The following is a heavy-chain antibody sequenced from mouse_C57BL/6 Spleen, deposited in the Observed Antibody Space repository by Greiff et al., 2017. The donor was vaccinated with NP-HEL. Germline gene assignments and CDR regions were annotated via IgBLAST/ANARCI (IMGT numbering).Heavy chain of an antibody. J-gene: IGHJ2*01. Sequence: EVKVEESGGGLVKPGGSLKLSCAASGFTFSSYAMSWVRQTPEKRLEWVATISDGGSYTYYPDNVKGRFTISRDNAKNNLYLQMSHLKSEDTAMYYCARQDYDEGGFDYWGQGTTLTVSS. D-gene: IGHD2-4*01. CDR3: ARQDYDEGGFDY. CDR1: GFTFSSYA. V-gene: IGHV5-4*03. CDR2: ISDGGSYT.